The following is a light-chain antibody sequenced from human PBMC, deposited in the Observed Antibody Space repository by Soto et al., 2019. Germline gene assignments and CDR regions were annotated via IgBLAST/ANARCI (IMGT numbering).Light chain of an antibody. CDR3: QQRSNWPPADT. V-gene: IGKV3-11*01. J-gene: IGKJ3*01. Sequence: EIVLTQSAATLSLSPGERATLSCRASQSVSSYLAWYQQKPGQAPRLLIYDASNRATGIPARFSGSGSGTDFTVTISSLEPEDFAVYYCQQRSNWPPADTFGPGTKVDIK. CDR2: DAS. CDR1: QSVSSY.